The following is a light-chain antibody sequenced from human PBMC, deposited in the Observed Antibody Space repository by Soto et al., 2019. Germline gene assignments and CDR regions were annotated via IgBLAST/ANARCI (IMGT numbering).Light chain of an antibody. CDR2: AAS. CDR3: QQGQTFPPT. V-gene: IGKV1-12*01. CDR1: QGISRS. Sequence: DIQMTQSPSSVSASVGDRVTITCRASQGISRSLGWYQQKPGTAPKLLMYAASSLQSGVPSRFSGSGSGTDFTLTISSLQPEDFATYHCQQGQTFPPTFGQGTKVEIK. J-gene: IGKJ1*01.